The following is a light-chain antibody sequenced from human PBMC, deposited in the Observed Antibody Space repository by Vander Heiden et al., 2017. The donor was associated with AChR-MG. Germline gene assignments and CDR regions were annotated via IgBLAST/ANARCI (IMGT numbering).Light chain of an antibody. CDR3: QVWDSSTVV. CDR2: RDS. CDR1: NIGSKN. V-gene: IGLV3-9*01. Sequence: YELTQPLSVSVALGQTARITCGGNNIGSKNVHWYQQKPGQAPVVVIYRDSNRPSGIPERFSGSNSGNTATLTISRAQAGDEADYYCQVWDSSTVVFGGGTKLTVL. J-gene: IGLJ2*01.